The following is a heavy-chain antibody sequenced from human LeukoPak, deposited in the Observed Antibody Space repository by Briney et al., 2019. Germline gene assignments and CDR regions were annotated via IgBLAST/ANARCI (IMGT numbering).Heavy chain of an antibody. CDR3: AGSITRRDCSGGSCYHSGAYY. V-gene: IGHV4-59*08. CDR1: GGSFSSYY. D-gene: IGHD2-15*01. J-gene: IGHJ4*02. CDR2: IYYSGST. Sequence: PSETLSLTCAVYGGSFSSYYWSWIRQPPGKGLEWIGYIYYSGSTNYNPSLKSRVTISVETSKNQFSLKLSSVTAADTAVYYCAGSITRRDCSGGSCYHSGAYYWGQGTLVTVSS.